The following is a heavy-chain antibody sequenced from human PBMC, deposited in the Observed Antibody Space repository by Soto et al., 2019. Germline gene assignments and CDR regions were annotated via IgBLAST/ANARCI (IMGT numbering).Heavy chain of an antibody. CDR2: IKSKTDGGTT. J-gene: IGHJ4*02. CDR1: SVSNAW. Sequence: SVSNAWMNWVRPAPGKGLEWVGRIKSKTDGGTTDYAAPVKGRFTISRDDSKNTLYLQMNSLKTEDTAVYYCTTFPHYYGDYLGWGQGTLVTVSS. D-gene: IGHD4-17*01. CDR3: TTFPHYYGDYLG. V-gene: IGHV3-15*07.